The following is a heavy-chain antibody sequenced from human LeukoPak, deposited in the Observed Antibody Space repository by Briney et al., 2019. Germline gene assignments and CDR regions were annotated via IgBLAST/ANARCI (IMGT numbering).Heavy chain of an antibody. CDR1: GVSISRYY. J-gene: IGHJ1*01. Sequence: SETLSLTCTVSGVSISRYYCSWIRQPPGKGLEWIGYISNSGSTNYNPSLKSRVTMSVDTSKNQFSLRLSSVTAADTAVYYCARDREGYGDGYFQHWGQGTLVTVSS. CDR3: ARDREGYGDGYFQH. V-gene: IGHV4-59*12. D-gene: IGHD4-17*01. CDR2: ISNSGST.